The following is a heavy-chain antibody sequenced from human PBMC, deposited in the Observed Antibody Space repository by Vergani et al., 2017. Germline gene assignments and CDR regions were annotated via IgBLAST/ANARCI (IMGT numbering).Heavy chain of an antibody. V-gene: IGHV1-18*04. CDR3: ARDRGNSGDYNFDY. CDR2: ISVYNGEK. D-gene: IGHD1-26*01. J-gene: IGHJ4*02. CDR1: GYTFRNYG. Sequence: QVQLVQSGAEVKKPGASVKVSCEGSGYTFRNYGISWVRQAPGEGLEWLGWISVYNGEKKFAQKFQGRVTLTRDTSTDTAYMEMGSLRSDDTAVYYCARDRGNSGDYNFDYWGQGTLVTVSS.